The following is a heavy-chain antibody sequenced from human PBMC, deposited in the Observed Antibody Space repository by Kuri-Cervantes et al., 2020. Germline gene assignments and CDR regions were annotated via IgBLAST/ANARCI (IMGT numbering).Heavy chain of an antibody. CDR1: GGSISSSSYY. Sequence: SETLSLTCTVSGGSISSSSYYWGWIRQPPGKGLEWIGSSYYNGSTYYNPSLKSRVTISVDTSKNQFSLKLSSVTAADTAVYYCARSRTYSGYDYYFDYWGQGTLVTVSS. CDR2: SYYNGST. J-gene: IGHJ4*02. V-gene: IGHV4-39*07. CDR3: ARSRTYSGYDYYFDY. D-gene: IGHD5-12*01.